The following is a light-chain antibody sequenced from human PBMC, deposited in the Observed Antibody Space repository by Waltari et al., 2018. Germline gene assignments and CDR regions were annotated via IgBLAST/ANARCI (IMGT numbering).Light chain of an antibody. Sequence: QSVLTQPASVSGSPGQSITIPCTGTRSDVGSYNLVSWYQEHPGKAPKLMSYEDSKRPAGVSNRFSGSKSGNTASLTISGLQAEDEADYYCCSYAGSFTLVFGGGTKLTVL. CDR1: RSDVGSYNL. CDR3: CSYAGSFTLV. CDR2: EDS. J-gene: IGLJ2*01. V-gene: IGLV2-23*01.